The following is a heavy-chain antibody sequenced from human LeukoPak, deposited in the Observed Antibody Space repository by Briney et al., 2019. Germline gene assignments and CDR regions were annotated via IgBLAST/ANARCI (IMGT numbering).Heavy chain of an antibody. D-gene: IGHD4-23*01. CDR1: GGISSTNA. CDR3: SSRVVGGNSAIEY. CDR2: IIPIFGTA. V-gene: IGHV1-69*06. J-gene: IGHJ4*02. Sequence: SVKASCKASGGISSTNAISWVRQAPGQGLEWMGRIIPIFGTANYAQKFQGRVSITADTSASTAYMELNNLRSEDTAVYYCSSRVVGGNSAIEYWGQGTLVTVSS.